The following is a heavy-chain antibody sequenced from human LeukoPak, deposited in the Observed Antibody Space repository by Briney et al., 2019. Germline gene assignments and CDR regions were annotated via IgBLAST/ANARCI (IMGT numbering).Heavy chain of an antibody. V-gene: IGHV3-9*01. CDR2: ISWNSGSI. J-gene: IGHJ4*02. CDR1: GFTFDNYA. CDR3: AKDESPSGSYYGSGFDY. D-gene: IGHD3-10*01. Sequence: PGRSLRLSCAASGFTFDNYAMHWVRQAPGKGLEWVSGISWNSGSIAYVDSVKGRFTISRDNAKNSLYLQMNSLRPEDTALYYCAKDESPSGSYYGSGFDYWGQGTLVTASS.